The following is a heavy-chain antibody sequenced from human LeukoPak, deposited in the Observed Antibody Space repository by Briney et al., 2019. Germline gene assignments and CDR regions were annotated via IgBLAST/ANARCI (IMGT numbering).Heavy chain of an antibody. CDR2: INPNSGGT. CDR1: GYTFTGYY. CDR3: ASSRPRRWELLY. V-gene: IGHV1-2*02. D-gene: IGHD1-26*01. J-gene: IGHJ4*02. Sequence: ASVKVSCRASGYTFTGYYMHWVRQAPGQGVEWMGWINPNSGGTNYAQKFQGRVTMTRDTSISTAYMELSRLRSDDTAVYYCASSRPRRWELLYWGQGTLVTVSS.